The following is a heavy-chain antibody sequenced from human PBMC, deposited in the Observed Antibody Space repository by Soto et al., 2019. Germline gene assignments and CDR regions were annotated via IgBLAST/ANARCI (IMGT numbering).Heavy chain of an antibody. CDR3: ARRVGYYYYGMDV. CDR2: IYPGDSDT. V-gene: IGHV5-51*01. J-gene: IGHJ6*02. Sequence: PGESLKISCNGSGYSFTSYWIGWVRQMPGKGLEWMGIIYPGDSDTRYSPSFQGQVTISADKSISTAYLQWSSLKASDTAMYYCARRVGYYYYGMDVWGQGTTVTVSS. D-gene: IGHD1-26*01. CDR1: GYSFTSYW.